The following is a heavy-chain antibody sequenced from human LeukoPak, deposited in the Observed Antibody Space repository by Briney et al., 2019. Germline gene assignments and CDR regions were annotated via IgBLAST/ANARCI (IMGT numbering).Heavy chain of an antibody. Sequence: SETLSLTCTVSGGSISSYYWSWIRQPPGKGLEWIGYIYYSGSTYYNPSLKSRVTISVDTSKNQFSLKLSSVTAADTAVYYCASGCSSTSCSIDAFDIWGQGTMVTVSS. CDR1: GGSISSYY. J-gene: IGHJ3*02. V-gene: IGHV4-59*06. CDR3: ASGCSSTSCSIDAFDI. CDR2: IYYSGST. D-gene: IGHD2-2*01.